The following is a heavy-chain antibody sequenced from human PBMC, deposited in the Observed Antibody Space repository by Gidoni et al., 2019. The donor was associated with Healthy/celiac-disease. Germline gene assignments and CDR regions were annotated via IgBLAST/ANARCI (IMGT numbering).Heavy chain of an antibody. D-gene: IGHD3-3*01. Sequence: QVQLVQSGAEVKKPGSSVKVSCKASGGTFSSYAISWVRPAPGQGLEWMGGIIPIFGTANYAQKFQGRVTITADESTSTAYMELSSLRSEDTAVYYCARVITIFGVVITHYDAFDIWGQGTMVTVSS. J-gene: IGHJ3*02. CDR2: IIPIFGTA. CDR1: GGTFSSYA. V-gene: IGHV1-69*01. CDR3: ARVITIFGVVITHYDAFDI.